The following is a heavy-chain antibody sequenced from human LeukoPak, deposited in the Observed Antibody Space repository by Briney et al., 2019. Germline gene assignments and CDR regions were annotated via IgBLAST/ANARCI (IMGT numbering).Heavy chain of an antibody. D-gene: IGHD1-26*01. CDR2: INPHTGDK. CDR1: GYSLIDYY. Sequence: ASVKVSCKASGYSLIDYYMYWVRQAPGQGLEWMGWINPHTGDKLYAQKFQGRVSMTRDTSINTAYMEVSRLTSDDTAVYYCARMGSAIDYWGQGTLVTVS. J-gene: IGHJ4*02. CDR3: ARMGSAIDY. V-gene: IGHV1-2*02.